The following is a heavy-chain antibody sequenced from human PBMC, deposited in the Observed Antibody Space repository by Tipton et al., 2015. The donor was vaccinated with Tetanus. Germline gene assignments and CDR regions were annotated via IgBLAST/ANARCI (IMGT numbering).Heavy chain of an antibody. CDR1: GFIFSSYG. Sequence: SLRLSCAASGFIFSSYGIHWVRQVPGKGLEWVAVSWYDGTDKYYADSVKGRFTISRDNSKNTLYLQMNSLRAGDTAVYYCAREADCSGGSCFSGDFDNWGQGTQVTVSS. CDR2: SWYDGTDK. J-gene: IGHJ4*02. CDR3: AREADCSGGSCFSGDFDN. V-gene: IGHV3-33*01. D-gene: IGHD2-15*01.